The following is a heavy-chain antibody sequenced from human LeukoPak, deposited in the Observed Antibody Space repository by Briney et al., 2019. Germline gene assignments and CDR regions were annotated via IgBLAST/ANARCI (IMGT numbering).Heavy chain of an antibody. CDR2: FNPKSGGT. Sequence: ASVKVSCKASGYTFTGYHMHWVRQAPGQGLECMGWFNPKSGGTNYAQKFQGRVTMTRHTSISTAYMELRRLRSDDTAVYSCARDNWSDGAFDIWGQGTMVTVSS. CDR3: ARDNWSDGAFDI. V-gene: IGHV1-2*02. D-gene: IGHD1-1*01. CDR1: GYTFTGYH. J-gene: IGHJ3*02.